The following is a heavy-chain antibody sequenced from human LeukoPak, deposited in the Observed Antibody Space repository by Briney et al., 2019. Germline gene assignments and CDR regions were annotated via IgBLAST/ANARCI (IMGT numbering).Heavy chain of an antibody. CDR1: GGSFSGYY. V-gene: IGHV4-34*01. CDR3: ARRGEKYCTNCRYYFDY. J-gene: IGHJ4*02. CDR2: INHSGST. D-gene: IGHD2-8*01. Sequence: SETLSLTCAVYGGSFSGYYWSWIRQPPGKGLEWIGEINHSGSTNYNPSLKSRVTISVDTSKNQFSLKLSSVTAADTAVYYCARRGEKYCTNCRYYFDYWGQGTLVTVSS.